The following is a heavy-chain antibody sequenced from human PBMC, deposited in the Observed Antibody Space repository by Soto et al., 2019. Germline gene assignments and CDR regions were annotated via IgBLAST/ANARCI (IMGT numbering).Heavy chain of an antibody. CDR3: ATSTTFAFDYYFDY. CDR1: GASLTSGGLH. Sequence: SETLSLTCTISGASLTSGGLHWNWIRQPPGKGLEWIGYITHIGSFNYNPSLASRMSISVDKSKNQFSLTLNSVTAADTAVYYCATSTTFAFDYYFDYWGQGFLVTVSS. J-gene: IGHJ4*02. V-gene: IGHV4-61*08. CDR2: ITHIGSF. D-gene: IGHD1-1*01.